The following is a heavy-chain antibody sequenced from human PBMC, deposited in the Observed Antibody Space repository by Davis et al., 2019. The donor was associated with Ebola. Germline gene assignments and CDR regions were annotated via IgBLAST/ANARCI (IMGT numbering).Heavy chain of an antibody. CDR2: IYYSGST. Sequence: SETLSFTCTVSGGSISSYYWSWIRQPPGKGLEWIGYIYYSGSTNYNPSLKSRVTISVDTSKNQFSLKLSSVTAADTAVYYCARDPFHGMDVWGQGTTVTVSS. J-gene: IGHJ6*02. CDR3: ARDPFHGMDV. V-gene: IGHV4-59*01. CDR1: GGSISSYY.